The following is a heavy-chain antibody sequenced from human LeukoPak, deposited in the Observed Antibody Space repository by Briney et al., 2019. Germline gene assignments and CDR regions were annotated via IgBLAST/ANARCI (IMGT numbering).Heavy chain of an antibody. D-gene: IGHD3-3*01. J-gene: IGHJ3*02. CDR3: ARHGRREALRHSAFDI. CDR1: GGSFSGYY. V-gene: IGHV4-34*01. CDR2: INHSGST. Sequence: SETLSLTCAVYGGSFSGYYWSWIRQPPGKGLEWIGEINHSGSTNYNPSLKSRVTISVDTPNNQFSLRLTSVTAADTALYYCARHGRREALRHSAFDIWGQGTMVTVSS.